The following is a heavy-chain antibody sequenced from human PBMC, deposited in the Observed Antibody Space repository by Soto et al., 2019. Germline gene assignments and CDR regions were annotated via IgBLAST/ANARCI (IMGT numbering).Heavy chain of an antibody. CDR1: AGSISSTTHY. CDR3: ARCDYGYGMDV. J-gene: IGHJ6*02. V-gene: IGHV4-39*01. D-gene: IGHD4-17*01. Sequence: QLQLQESGPGLVKPSETLSLSCTVSAGSISSTTHYRGWIRQPPGKGLEWIGSIFYSGSTYYNPSLRSRVTISVDTSKNQFSLKLSSVPAADTDVYYCARCDYGYGMDVWGQGTTVTVSS. CDR2: IFYSGST.